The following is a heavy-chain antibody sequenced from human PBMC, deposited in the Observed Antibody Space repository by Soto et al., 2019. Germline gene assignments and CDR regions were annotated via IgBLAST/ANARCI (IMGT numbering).Heavy chain of an antibody. CDR3: ARVPSSSGRAHFDY. D-gene: IGHD2-15*01. V-gene: IGHV3-30-3*01. CDR1: GFTFSSYA. Sequence: QVQLVESGGGVVQPGRSLRLSCAASGFTFSSYAMQWVRQAPSKGLEWVAVISYDGSNKYYADSVKGRFTISRDNSKNTLYLQMNSLRAEDTAVYYCARVPSSSGRAHFDYWGQGTLVTVSS. J-gene: IGHJ4*02. CDR2: ISYDGSNK.